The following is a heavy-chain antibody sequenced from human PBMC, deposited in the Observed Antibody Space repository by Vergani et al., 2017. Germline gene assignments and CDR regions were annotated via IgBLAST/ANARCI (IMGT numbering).Heavy chain of an antibody. CDR3: ARSRAAPPDISLFDY. D-gene: IGHD1-14*01. CDR1: GGSIRSHY. V-gene: IGHV4-59*11. Sequence: QEQLQESGPGLVKPSETLSLTCTVSGGSIRSHYWSWIRQPPGKGLEWIGYIYYTGSTKYNPSLKSRVTMSVDTSKNQFSLNLSSVTAADTAMYYCARSRAAPPDISLFDYWGQGTLVTVSS. CDR2: IYYTGST. J-gene: IGHJ4*02.